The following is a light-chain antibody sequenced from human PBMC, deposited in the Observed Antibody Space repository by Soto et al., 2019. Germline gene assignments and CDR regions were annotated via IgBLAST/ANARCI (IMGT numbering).Light chain of an antibody. V-gene: IGKV1-33*01. CDR3: PQFDSVPCT. Sequence: IEMTQSPSALSASAGDRVTITCQASQDIKNYVIWYQQKPGRAPKLLIYDAASLGTGVSSRFRGSGSGTHFTLTISSLQPEDCATYYCPQFDSVPCTFGQGTKLDIK. CDR1: QDIKNY. J-gene: IGKJ2*02. CDR2: DAA.